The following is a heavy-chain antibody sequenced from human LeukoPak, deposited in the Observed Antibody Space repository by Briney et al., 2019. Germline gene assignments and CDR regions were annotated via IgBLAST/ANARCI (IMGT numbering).Heavy chain of an antibody. Sequence: ASVKVSCKASGYTFTGYYMHWVRQAPGQGLEWMGWINPNSGGTNYAQKFQGRVTMTRDTSISTAYMELSRLRSDDTAVYYCARSDDFWSGYGTDWFDPWGQGTLVTVSS. CDR3: ARSDDFWSGYGTDWFDP. V-gene: IGHV1-2*02. CDR2: INPNSGGT. CDR1: GYTFTGYY. D-gene: IGHD3-3*01. J-gene: IGHJ5*02.